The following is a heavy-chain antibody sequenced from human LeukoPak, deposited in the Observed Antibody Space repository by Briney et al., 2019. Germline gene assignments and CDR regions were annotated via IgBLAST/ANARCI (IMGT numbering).Heavy chain of an antibody. CDR3: ARGGYDFWSGYYPSKGMDV. J-gene: IGHJ6*02. CDR1: GYTFTSYD. Sequence: GASVKVSCKASGYTFTSYDINWVRQATGQGLEWMGWMNPNSGNTGYAQKFQGRVTMTRNTSISTAYMELSSLRSEDTAVYYCARGGYDFWSGYYPSKGMDVWGQETTVTVSS. CDR2: MNPNSGNT. V-gene: IGHV1-8*01. D-gene: IGHD3-3*01.